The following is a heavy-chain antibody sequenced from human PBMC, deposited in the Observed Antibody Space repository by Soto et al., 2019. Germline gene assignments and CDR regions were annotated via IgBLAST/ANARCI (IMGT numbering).Heavy chain of an antibody. J-gene: IGHJ4*02. Sequence: SETLSLTCAVYGGSFSGYYWSWIRQPPGKGLEWIGEINHSGSTNYNPSLKSRVTISVDTSKNQFSLKRSSVTAADTDVYYCERDGPRSGYDFAYWGQGTLVTVSS. D-gene: IGHD3-22*01. CDR2: INHSGST. CDR1: GGSFSGYY. CDR3: ERDGPRSGYDFAY. V-gene: IGHV4-34*01.